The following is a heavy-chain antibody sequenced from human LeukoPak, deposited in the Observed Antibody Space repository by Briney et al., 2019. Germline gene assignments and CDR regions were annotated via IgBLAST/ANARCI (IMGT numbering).Heavy chain of an antibody. Sequence: ASVKVSCKASGGTFSSYAISWVRQAPGQGLEWMGGIIPIFGTANYAQKFQGRVTITADESTSTAYMELSSLRSEDTAVYYCAREANIVAILDAFDIRGQGTMVTVSS. D-gene: IGHD5-12*01. CDR1: GGTFSSYA. CDR3: AREANIVAILDAFDI. CDR2: IIPIFGTA. J-gene: IGHJ3*02. V-gene: IGHV1-69*01.